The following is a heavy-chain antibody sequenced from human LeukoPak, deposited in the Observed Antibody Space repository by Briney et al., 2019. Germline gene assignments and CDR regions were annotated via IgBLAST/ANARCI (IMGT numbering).Heavy chain of an antibody. CDR2: ITSSGTYI. D-gene: IGHD3-22*01. J-gene: IGHJ1*01. CDR1: GFTFNNYN. CDR3: ARDGDTSGYSD. Sequence: GGSLRLSRAASGFTFNNYNMNWVRQAPGKALEWVSSITSSGTYIFYADSVKGRFTISRDNAKNSLYLQMNSLGAEDTAVYYCARDGDTSGYSDWGQGTLVTVSS. V-gene: IGHV3-21*01.